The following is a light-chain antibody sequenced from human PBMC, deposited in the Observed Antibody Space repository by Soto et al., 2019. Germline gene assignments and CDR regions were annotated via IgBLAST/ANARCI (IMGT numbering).Light chain of an antibody. CDR1: SSDVGDYNY. Sequence: QSALTQPRSVSGSPGQSVTISCTGTSSDVGDYNYVSWYQQYPGKAPKLVIYDVSKRPSGVPDRFSGSKSGNTASLTISGLQVEVGADYYCGPFAGSPTFWGFGEGTKLPAL. J-gene: IGLJ3*02. V-gene: IGLV2-11*01. CDR2: DVS. CDR3: GPFAGSPTFWG.